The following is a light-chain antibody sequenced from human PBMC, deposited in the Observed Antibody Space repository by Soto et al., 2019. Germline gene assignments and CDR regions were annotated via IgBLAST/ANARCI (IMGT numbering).Light chain of an antibody. CDR2: DVT. Sequence: QSALTQPASVSGSPGQSVTISCTGTSSDVGGYNYVSWYQQPPGKAPKVIIYDVTKRPSGVPDRFSGSKSGNTASLTISGLQAEDEADYFCCSYAGSYTGVFGGGTKLTVL. CDR1: SSDVGGYNY. V-gene: IGLV2-11*01. CDR3: CSYAGSYTGV. J-gene: IGLJ2*01.